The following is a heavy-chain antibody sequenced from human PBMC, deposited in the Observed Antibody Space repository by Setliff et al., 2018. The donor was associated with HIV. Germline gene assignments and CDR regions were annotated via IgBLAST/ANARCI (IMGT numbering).Heavy chain of an antibody. CDR2: IYTSGST. CDR1: GISINSGTYYTYY. J-gene: IGHJ6*03. V-gene: IGHV4-61*09. Sequence: SETLSLTCAVSGISINSGTYYTYYWTWIRQPAGKGLEWIGHIYTSGSTNYNPSLKSRVTISVDTSKNQFSLKLSSVTAADTAVYYCARSKKRGDYYYYYYYMDVWGKGTTVTVSS. CDR3: ARSKKRGDYYYYYYYMDV. D-gene: IGHD3-16*01.